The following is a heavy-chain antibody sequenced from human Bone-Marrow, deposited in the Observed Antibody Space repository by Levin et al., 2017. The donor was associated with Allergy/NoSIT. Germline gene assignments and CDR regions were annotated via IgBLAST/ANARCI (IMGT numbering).Heavy chain of an antibody. Sequence: HTGGSLRLSCAASGFTFSNYWMHWVRQAPGKGLVWVSGIKSDESSTTYADPVKGRFTISRDNAKNTLYLQMDRLRAEDTAVYYCAGNQGQWLNFFGYWGQGILVTVSS. V-gene: IGHV3-74*01. CDR1: GFTFSNYW. D-gene: IGHD6-19*01. J-gene: IGHJ4*02. CDR3: AGNQGQWLNFFGY. CDR2: IKSDESST.